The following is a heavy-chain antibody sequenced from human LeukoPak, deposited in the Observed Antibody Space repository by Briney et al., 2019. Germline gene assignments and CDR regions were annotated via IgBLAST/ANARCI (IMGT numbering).Heavy chain of an antibody. V-gene: IGHV4-30-2*01. Sequence: SQTLSLTCAVSGGSISSAGFSWSWIRQPPGKGLEWIGYIYHSGSTYYNSSLKSRVTISVDRSKNQFSLKLTSVTAADTAVYYCARLGRYDYFIDYWGQGTLVTVSS. J-gene: IGHJ4*02. CDR1: GGSISSAGFS. CDR3: ARLGRYDYFIDY. CDR2: IYHSGST. D-gene: IGHD3-16*01.